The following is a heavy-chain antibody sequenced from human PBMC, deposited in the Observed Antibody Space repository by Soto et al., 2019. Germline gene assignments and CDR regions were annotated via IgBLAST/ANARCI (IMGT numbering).Heavy chain of an antibody. J-gene: IGHJ4*02. D-gene: IGHD3-3*01. CDR1: GFTFSSYG. Sequence: GGSLRLSCAASGFTFSSYGMHWVRQAPGKGLEWVAVIWYDGSNKYYADSVKGRFTISRDNSKNTLYLQMNSLRAEDTAVYYCAKAHLLPYYDFWSGYLAWGQGTLVTVSS. CDR3: AKAHLLPYYDFWSGYLA. CDR2: IWYDGSNK. V-gene: IGHV3-33*06.